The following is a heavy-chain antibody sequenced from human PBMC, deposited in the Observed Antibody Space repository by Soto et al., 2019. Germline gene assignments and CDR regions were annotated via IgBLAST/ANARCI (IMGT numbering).Heavy chain of an antibody. V-gene: IGHV4-59*01. CDR1: GGSISTSY. Sequence: PSETLSLTCTVSGGSISTSYWSWIRQPPGKGLEWIAYIYDSGSTNYNPSLKSRVTISVDTSKNQFSLKLTSVTAPDTAVYSCGRAYSSSSSFDPWGQGTLVTVSS. CDR3: GRAYSSSSSFDP. CDR2: IYDSGST. J-gene: IGHJ5*02. D-gene: IGHD6-13*01.